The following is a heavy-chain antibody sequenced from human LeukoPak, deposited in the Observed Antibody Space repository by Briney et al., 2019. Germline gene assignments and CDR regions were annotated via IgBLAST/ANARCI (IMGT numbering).Heavy chain of an antibody. Sequence: SETLSLTCTVAGGSISSYYWSWVRQPPGKGLEWIGDIYYSGSTNYNPSLKSRVTISVDTSKNQFSLKLSSVTAADTAVYYCARQGYDILTGYYVAFDYWGQGTLVTVSS. CDR2: IYYSGST. V-gene: IGHV4-59*08. CDR3: ARQGYDILTGYYVAFDY. CDR1: GGSISSYY. D-gene: IGHD3-9*01. J-gene: IGHJ4*02.